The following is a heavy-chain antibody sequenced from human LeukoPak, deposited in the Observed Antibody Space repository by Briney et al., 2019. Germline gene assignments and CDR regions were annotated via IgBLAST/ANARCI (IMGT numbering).Heavy chain of an antibody. J-gene: IGHJ4*02. Sequence: TGGSLRLSCAASGFPFSDYWIHWVRQAPGKGLVWVSRINSDGSGTTYADSVKGRFTISRDNAKNTLYLQMNSLRAEDTAVYYCARARSGLYFDYWGQGTVVTVSS. D-gene: IGHD3-22*01. CDR2: INSDGSGT. V-gene: IGHV3-74*03. CDR1: GFPFSDYW. CDR3: ARARSGLYFDY.